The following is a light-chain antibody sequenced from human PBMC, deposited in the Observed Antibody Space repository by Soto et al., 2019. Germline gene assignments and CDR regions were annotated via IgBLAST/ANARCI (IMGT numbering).Light chain of an antibody. Sequence: IQMTQSPSTLSASVGDRVSITCRASQTIFSWLAWYQQKPGKAPKPVIYKASRLESGVPSRYSGSGSGTEFTLTISGLQPDDFATYYCQQYNRYPYSFGQGTKLEIK. CDR3: QQYNRYPYS. V-gene: IGKV1-5*03. J-gene: IGKJ2*03. CDR2: KAS. CDR1: QTIFSW.